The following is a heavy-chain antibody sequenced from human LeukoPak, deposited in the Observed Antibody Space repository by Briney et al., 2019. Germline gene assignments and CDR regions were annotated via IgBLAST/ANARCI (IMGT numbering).Heavy chain of an antibody. CDR3: ARGIHLSGYYPFDY. Sequence: ASVKVSCKASGYTFTNYDINWVRQATGQGLEWMGWMNPNSGNTGYAQKFQGRVTMTRNTSISTAYMELSSLRSEDTAVYYSARGIHLSGYYPFDYWGQGTLVTVSS. D-gene: IGHD3-22*01. J-gene: IGHJ4*02. V-gene: IGHV1-8*01. CDR2: MNPNSGNT. CDR1: GYTFTNYD.